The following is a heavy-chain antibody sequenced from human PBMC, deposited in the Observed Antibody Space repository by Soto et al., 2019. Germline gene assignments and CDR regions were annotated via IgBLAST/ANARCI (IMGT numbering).Heavy chain of an antibody. J-gene: IGHJ4*02. CDR3: AKDMELVPAAVDY. V-gene: IGHV3-9*01. D-gene: IGHD2-2*01. CDR1: GFTFDDYA. CDR2: ISWNSGSI. Sequence: EVPLVESGGGLVQPGRSLRLSCAASGFTFDDYAMHWVRQAPGKGLEWVSGISWNSGSIGYADSVKGRFTISRDNAKNSLYLQMNSLRAEDTALYYCAKDMELVPAAVDYWGQGTLVTVSS.